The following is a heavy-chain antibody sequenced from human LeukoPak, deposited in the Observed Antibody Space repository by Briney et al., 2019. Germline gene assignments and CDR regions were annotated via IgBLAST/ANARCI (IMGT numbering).Heavy chain of an antibody. CDR2: FDPEDGET. Sequence: ASVKVSCKVSGYTLTELSMHWVRQAPGKGLEWMGGFDPEDGETIYAQKFQGRVTMTRNTSISTAYMELSSLRSEDTAVYYCARGQSRHETLGDYWGQGTLVTVSS. CDR3: ARGQSRHETLGDY. V-gene: IGHV1-24*01. CDR1: GYTLTELS. J-gene: IGHJ4*02. D-gene: IGHD3-16*01.